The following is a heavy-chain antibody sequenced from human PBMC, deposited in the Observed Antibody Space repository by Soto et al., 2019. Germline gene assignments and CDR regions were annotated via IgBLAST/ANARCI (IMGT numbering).Heavy chain of an antibody. Sequence: EVQLSESGGGLVQPGGSLRLSCAASGFTFSSYAMAWVRQAPGAGLQWVSTIRADGSATHYADSVKGRFTISRDNSKSTLYLQMNTLRAEETALYYCARDVGGSNAMFDYWGQGTVVTVSS. CDR1: GFTFSSYA. J-gene: IGHJ4*02. CDR2: IRADGSAT. V-gene: IGHV3-23*01. CDR3: ARDVGGSNAMFDY. D-gene: IGHD5-12*01.